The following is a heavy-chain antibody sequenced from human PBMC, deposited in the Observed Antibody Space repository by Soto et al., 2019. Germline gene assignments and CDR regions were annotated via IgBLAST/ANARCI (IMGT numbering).Heavy chain of an antibody. CDR1: GFTFSSYSMN. Sequence: PGGSLRLSCAASGFTFSSYSMNWVRQAPGKGLEWIGSIYYSGSTYYNPSLKSRVTISVDTSKNQFSLKLSSVTAADTAVYYCARRVSDGYSYGLLFEYWGQGTLVTVSS. D-gene: IGHD5-18*01. CDR3: ARRVSDGYSYGLLFEY. V-gene: IGHV4-39*01. J-gene: IGHJ4*02. CDR2: IYYSGST.